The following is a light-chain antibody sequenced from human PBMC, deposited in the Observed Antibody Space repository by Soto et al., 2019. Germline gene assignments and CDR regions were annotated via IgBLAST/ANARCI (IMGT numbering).Light chain of an antibody. V-gene: IGLV2-14*03. J-gene: IGLJ3*02. CDR2: GVS. CDR1: SSDIGGYNY. Sequence: QSALTQPASVSGSPGQSITISCTGTSSDIGGYNYVSWYQQHPGKAPKLMISGVSALPSGISYRFSGSKSGNTASLTIAGLQAEDEAEYYCSSYTSSSTWVFGGGTKLTVL. CDR3: SSYTSSSTWV.